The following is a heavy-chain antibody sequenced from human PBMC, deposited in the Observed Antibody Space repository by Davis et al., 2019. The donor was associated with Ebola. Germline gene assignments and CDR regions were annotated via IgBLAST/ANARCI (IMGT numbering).Heavy chain of an antibody. Sequence: ASVKVSCKASGYTFTSYYMHWVRQAPGQGLEWMGIINPSGGSTSYAQKFQGRVTMTRDTSTRTVYMELSSLRSEDTAVYYCARVHSHIAWVVGEYYFDYWGQGTLVTVSS. CDR1: GYTFTSYY. CDR2: INPSGGST. V-gene: IGHV1-46*01. J-gene: IGHJ4*02. CDR3: ARVHSHIAWVVGEYYFDY. D-gene: IGHD3-10*01.